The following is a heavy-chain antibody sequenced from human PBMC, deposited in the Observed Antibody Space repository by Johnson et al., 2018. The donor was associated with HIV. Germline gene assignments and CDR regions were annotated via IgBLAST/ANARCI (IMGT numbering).Heavy chain of an antibody. V-gene: IGHV3-38-3*01. CDR1: GFTVSSNE. Sequence: VQLVESRGVLVQPGGSLRLSCAASGFTVSSNEMSWVRQAPGKGLEWVSSISGGSTYYADSRKGRFTISRDNSKNTLYLQMNSRRAEDTAVEYCARDLRYRGYEYAFDIWGQGTMVTVSS. J-gene: IGHJ3*02. CDR2: ISGGST. D-gene: IGHD5-12*01. CDR3: ARDLRYRGYEYAFDI.